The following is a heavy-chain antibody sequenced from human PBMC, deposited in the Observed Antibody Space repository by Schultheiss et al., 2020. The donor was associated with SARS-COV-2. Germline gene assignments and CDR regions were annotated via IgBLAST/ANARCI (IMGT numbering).Heavy chain of an antibody. CDR3: ARGGLYDSGGQYYYGMDV. V-gene: IGHV4-34*01. CDR1: GGSFSGSY. D-gene: IGHD3-22*01. J-gene: IGHJ6*02. CDR2: INRSGST. Sequence: AGSLRLSCAVYGGSFSGSYWSWIRQPPGKGLEWIGEINRSGSTNYNPSLKGRVTISVDTSKNQFSLKLSSVTAADTAVYYCARGGLYDSGGQYYYGMDVWGQGTTVTVSS.